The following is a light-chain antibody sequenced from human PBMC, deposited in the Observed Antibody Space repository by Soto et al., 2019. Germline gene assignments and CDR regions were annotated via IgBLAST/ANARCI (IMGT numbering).Light chain of an antibody. CDR3: QQHSNWPLT. CDR1: QSVSTY. Sequence: IVLTQSLATLSLSPGERATLSCRASQSVSTYLAWYQQKPGQAPRLLIYDASNRATGIPARFSGSGSGTDFTLTISSLEPEDFAVYYCQQHSNWPLTFGGGTKVEIK. CDR2: DAS. V-gene: IGKV3-11*01. J-gene: IGKJ4*01.